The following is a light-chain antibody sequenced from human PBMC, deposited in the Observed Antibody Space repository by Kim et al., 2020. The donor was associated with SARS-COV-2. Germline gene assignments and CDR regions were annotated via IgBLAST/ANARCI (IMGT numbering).Light chain of an antibody. Sequence: ALGQTVRITCQGDSLRNYYASWYQQKPRQAPVVVIYGRNDRPSGIPDRFSGPNSGNTASLTITGAQAEDEADYYCNSRDSSGNHLVFGGGTQLTVL. CDR1: SLRNYY. CDR2: GRN. CDR3: NSRDSSGNHLV. J-gene: IGLJ3*02. V-gene: IGLV3-19*01.